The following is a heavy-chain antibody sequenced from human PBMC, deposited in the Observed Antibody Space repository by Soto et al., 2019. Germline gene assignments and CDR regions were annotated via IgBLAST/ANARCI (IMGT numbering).Heavy chain of an antibody. V-gene: IGHV3-30*18. J-gene: IGHJ3*02. CDR2: ISYDGSNK. CDR3: AKDWSGSYYLPGAFDI. CDR1: GFTFSSYG. Sequence: QVQLVESGGGVVQPGRSLRLSCAASGFTFSSYGMHWVRQAPGKGLEWVAVISYDGSNKYYADSVKGRFTISRDNSKNTLYLQMNSLRAEDTAVYYCAKDWSGSYYLPGAFDIWGQGTMVTVSS. D-gene: IGHD1-26*01.